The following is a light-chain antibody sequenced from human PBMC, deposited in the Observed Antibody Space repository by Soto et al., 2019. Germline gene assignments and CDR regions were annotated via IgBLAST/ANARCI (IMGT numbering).Light chain of an antibody. J-gene: IGKJ1*01. CDR3: LQVRSYPWT. CDR2: AAS. V-gene: IGKV1-17*01. CDR1: QAIRND. Sequence: DIQMTQSPSSLSASVGDRITITCRASQAIRNDLAWFQQTPGKAPKRLIYAASTLQSGVPSRFSGSGSGTFFTLTISSLQPEDFATYYCLQVRSYPWTFGQATKVEIK.